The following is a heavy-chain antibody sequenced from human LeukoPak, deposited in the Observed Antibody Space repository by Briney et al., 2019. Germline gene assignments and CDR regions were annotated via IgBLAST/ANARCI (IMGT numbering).Heavy chain of an antibody. D-gene: IGHD6-13*01. CDR2: ISGSGGST. CDR1: GFTFSSCA. CDR3: AKTIAAAGRGYFQH. V-gene: IGHV3-23*01. J-gene: IGHJ1*01. Sequence: GGSLRLSCAASGFTFSSCAMSWVRQAPGKGLKWVSAISGSGGSTYYADSVKGRFTISRDNSKNTLYLQMNSLRAEDTAVYYCAKTIAAAGRGYFQHWGQGTLVTVSS.